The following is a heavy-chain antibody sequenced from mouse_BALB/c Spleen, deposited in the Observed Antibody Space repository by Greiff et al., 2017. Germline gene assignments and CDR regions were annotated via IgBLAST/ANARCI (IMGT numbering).Heavy chain of an antibody. V-gene: IGHV5-12-2*01. D-gene: IGHD1-1*01. CDR2: ISNGGGST. Sequence: EVKLMESGGGLVQPGGSLKLSCAASGFTFSSYTMSWVRQTPEKRLEWVAYISNGGGSTYYPDTVKGRFTISRDNAKNTLYLQMSSLKSEDTAMYYCARHGGGNYFDYWGQGTTLTVSS. CDR1: GFTFSSYT. J-gene: IGHJ2*01. CDR3: ARHGGGNYFDY.